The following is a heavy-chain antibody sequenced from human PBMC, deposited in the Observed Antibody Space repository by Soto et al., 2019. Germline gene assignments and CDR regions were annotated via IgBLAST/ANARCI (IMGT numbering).Heavy chain of an antibody. V-gene: IGHV5-51*01. CDR2: IYPGDSDT. CDR3: ARHVDGDYFTSDAFDI. Sequence: PGESLKICCKVSGYSFTSYWIGWVRQMPGKGLEWMGIIYPGDSDTRYSPSFQGQVTISADKSISTAYLQWSSLKTSDTAMYYCARHVDGDYFTSDAFDIWGQGTMVTVSS. D-gene: IGHD4-17*01. CDR1: GYSFTSYW. J-gene: IGHJ3*02.